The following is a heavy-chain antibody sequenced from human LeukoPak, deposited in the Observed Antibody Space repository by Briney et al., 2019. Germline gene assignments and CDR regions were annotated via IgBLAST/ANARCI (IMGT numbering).Heavy chain of an antibody. Sequence: GGSLRLSCAASGFTFSSYAMNWVRQAPGKGLEWVSSITTSSSYIYYTDSVKGRFTISRDNAKNSLYLQMNSLRGEDTAVYYCATGGVHYYDTSADYWGQGTLVTVSS. CDR1: GFTFSSYA. D-gene: IGHD3-22*01. J-gene: IGHJ4*02. CDR3: ATGGVHYYDTSADY. V-gene: IGHV3-21*01. CDR2: ITTSSSYI.